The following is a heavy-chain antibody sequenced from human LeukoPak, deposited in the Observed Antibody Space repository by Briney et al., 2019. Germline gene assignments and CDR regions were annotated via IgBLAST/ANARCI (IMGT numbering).Heavy chain of an antibody. Sequence: GGSLRLSCAASGFTFSSYSMNWVRQAPGKGLEWVSSISSRSSYIYYADSVKGRFTISRDNAQNSLYLQVNSLRAEDTAVYYCARYAAGPNDYWGQGTLVTVSS. J-gene: IGHJ4*02. CDR3: ARYAAGPNDY. D-gene: IGHD6-13*01. CDR1: GFTFSSYS. V-gene: IGHV3-21*01. CDR2: ISSRSSYI.